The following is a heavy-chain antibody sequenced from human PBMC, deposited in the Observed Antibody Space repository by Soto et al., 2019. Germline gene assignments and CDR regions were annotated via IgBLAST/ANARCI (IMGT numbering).Heavy chain of an antibody. Sequence: ASVKVSCKASGYTFTSYAMHWVRQAPGQRLEWMGWINAGNGNTKYSQKFQGRVTITRDTSASTAYMELSSLRSEDTAVYYCARGFPYYDSSGYPQYYFDYWGQGTLVTVS. CDR1: GYTFTSYA. CDR3: ARGFPYYDSSGYPQYYFDY. CDR2: INAGNGNT. J-gene: IGHJ4*02. V-gene: IGHV1-3*01. D-gene: IGHD3-22*01.